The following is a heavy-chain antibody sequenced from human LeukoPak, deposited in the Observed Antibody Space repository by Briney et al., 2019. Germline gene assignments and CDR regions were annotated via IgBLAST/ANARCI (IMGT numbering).Heavy chain of an antibody. Sequence: ASVKVSCKASGYTFTSYDINWVRQATGQGLEWMGWINPNSGGTNYAQKFQGRVTMTRDTSISTAYMELSRLRSDDTAVYYCARSLLGVTPPDYWGQGTLVTVSS. CDR3: ARSLLGVTPPDY. J-gene: IGHJ4*02. CDR1: GYTFTSYD. D-gene: IGHD3-22*01. CDR2: INPNSGGT. V-gene: IGHV1-2*02.